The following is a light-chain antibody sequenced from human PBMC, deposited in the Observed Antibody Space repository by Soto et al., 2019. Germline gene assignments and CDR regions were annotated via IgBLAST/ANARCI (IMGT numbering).Light chain of an antibody. V-gene: IGKV3-20*01. Sequence: PGESATLSCRASQTVSITYLTWYQQKPGQAPRLLIFGASKRATGIPDRFSGSGSGRDFTLTISGLEPEDFAAYYCQQYGSSPLISFGQGTRLEIK. CDR1: QTVSITY. CDR2: GAS. CDR3: QQYGSSPLIS. J-gene: IGKJ5*01.